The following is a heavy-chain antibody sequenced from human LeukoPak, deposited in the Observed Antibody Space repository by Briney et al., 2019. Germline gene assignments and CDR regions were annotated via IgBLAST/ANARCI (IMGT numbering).Heavy chain of an antibody. D-gene: IGHD3-10*01. V-gene: IGHV4-59*01. CDR2: TYYSGST. Sequence: PSETLSLTCTVSGGSISSYYRSWIRQPPGKGLEWIGYTYYSGSTNYNPSLKSRVTISVDTSKNQFSLKLSSVTAADTAVYYCARVGLLWFGAGFDPWGQGTLVTVSS. CDR3: ARVGLLWFGAGFDP. J-gene: IGHJ5*02. CDR1: GGSISSYY.